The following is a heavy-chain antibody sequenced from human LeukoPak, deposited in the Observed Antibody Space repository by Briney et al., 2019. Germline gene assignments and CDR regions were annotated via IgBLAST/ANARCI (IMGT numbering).Heavy chain of an antibody. CDR1: GFTFSSYE. CDR2: ISSSGSTI. J-gene: IGHJ4*02. V-gene: IGHV3-48*03. D-gene: IGHD4-17*01. CDR3: AKGGLYGVFDY. Sequence: GGSLRLSCAASGFTFSSYEMNWVRQAPGKGLEWVSYISSSGSTIYYADSVKGRFTISRDNAKNTLYLQMNSLRAEDTAVYYCAKGGLYGVFDYWGQGTLVTVSS.